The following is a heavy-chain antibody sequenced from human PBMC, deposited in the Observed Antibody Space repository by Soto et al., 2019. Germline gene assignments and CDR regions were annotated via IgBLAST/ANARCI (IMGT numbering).Heavy chain of an antibody. Sequence: QVVQSGAEVRKPGASVKVSCKASGYSFTTYYIHWFRQAPGQGLEWMAIINPNGGSTNSAQKFQGRVTVTRDTSASTVYMELSSLRSDDTAVYYCAAFCSAGGRPPGPWNWGRGTMVTVSS. J-gene: IGHJ3*01. D-gene: IGHD2-15*01. CDR2: INPNGGST. CDR1: GYSFTTYY. V-gene: IGHV1-46*03. CDR3: AAFCSAGGRPPGPWN.